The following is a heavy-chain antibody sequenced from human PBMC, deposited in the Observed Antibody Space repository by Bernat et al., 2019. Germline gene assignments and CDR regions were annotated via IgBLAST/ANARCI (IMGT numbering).Heavy chain of an antibody. CDR1: GGSISSSSYY. Sequence: QLQLQESGPGLVKPSETLSLTCTVSGGSISSSSYYWGWIRQPPGKGLEWIGSIYYSGSTYYNPSLKSRVTISVDTSKNQFSLKLSSVTAADTAVYYCARHPGVEMATIPNRYFDLWGRGTLVTVSS. J-gene: IGHJ2*01. CDR3: ARHPGVEMATIPNRYFDL. CDR2: IYYSGST. V-gene: IGHV4-39*01. D-gene: IGHD5-24*01.